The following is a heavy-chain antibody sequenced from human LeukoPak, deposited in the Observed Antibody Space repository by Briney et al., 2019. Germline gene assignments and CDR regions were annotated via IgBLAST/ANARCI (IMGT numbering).Heavy chain of an antibody. J-gene: IGHJ4*02. CDR3: ALCSGGSCYSFDY. CDR2: INPNSGGT. Sequence: ASVKVSCKASGDTFIGYYIHWVRQAPGQGLEWMGWINPNSGGTNYAQKFQGRVTMTRDTSISTAYMELSRLSSDDTAVYYCALCSGGSCYSFDYWGQGTLVTVSS. V-gene: IGHV1-2*02. CDR1: GDTFIGYY. D-gene: IGHD2-15*01.